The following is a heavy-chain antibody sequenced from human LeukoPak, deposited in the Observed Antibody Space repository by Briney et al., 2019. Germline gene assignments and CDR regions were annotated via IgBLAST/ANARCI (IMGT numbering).Heavy chain of an antibody. CDR1: GFTFSSYS. J-gene: IGHJ4*02. Sequence: PGGSLRLSCAASGFTFSSYSMNWVSQAPGKGLEWVSSISSSSSYIYYADSVKSRFTISRDNAKNSLYLQMNSLRAEDTAVYYCARDLNRYSGSLGDWGQGTLVTVSS. D-gene: IGHD1-26*01. V-gene: IGHV3-21*01. CDR3: ARDLNRYSGSLGD. CDR2: ISSSSSYI.